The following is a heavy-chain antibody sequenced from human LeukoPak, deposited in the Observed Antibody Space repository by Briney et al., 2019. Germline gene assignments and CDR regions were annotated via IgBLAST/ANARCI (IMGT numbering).Heavy chain of an antibody. CDR3: ARATSFSLVGATYYFYYMDV. CDR1: GFTFDDDG. J-gene: IGHJ6*03. CDR2: INWNGGST. D-gene: IGHD1-26*01. Sequence: GGSLRLSCAASGFTFDDDGMTWVRQAPGKGLEWVSGINWNGGSTGYADSVKGRFTISRDNAKSSLYLQMNSLRAEDTAFYYCARATSFSLVGATYYFYYMDVWGKGTTVTVSS. V-gene: IGHV3-20*04.